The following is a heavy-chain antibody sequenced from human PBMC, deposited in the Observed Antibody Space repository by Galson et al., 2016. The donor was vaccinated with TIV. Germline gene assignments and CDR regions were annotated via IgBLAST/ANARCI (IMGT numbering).Heavy chain of an antibody. Sequence: TLSLTCSVSGDSISSSIYFWSWIRQPAGKGLEWIGRIYSSGTTNYNPSLKSRVAISVDTSGNQFSLKLSSVTAADTAVYYCARASSSGWDNGDDAFDKWGQGTMVTVSS. CDR3: ARASSSGWDNGDDAFDK. V-gene: IGHV4-61*02. D-gene: IGHD6-19*01. CDR1: GDSISSSIYF. J-gene: IGHJ3*02. CDR2: IYSSGTT.